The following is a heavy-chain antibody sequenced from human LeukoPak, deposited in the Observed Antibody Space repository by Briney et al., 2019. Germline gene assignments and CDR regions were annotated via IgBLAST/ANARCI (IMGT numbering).Heavy chain of an antibody. Sequence: PGGSLRLSCAASGLTFSIYSMNWVRQAPGKGLEWVSSISSSSSYIYYADSVKGRFTISRDNAKNSLYLQMNSLRAEDTAVYYCARRYDFWSGYYRADYYYGMDVWGQGTTVTVSS. CDR3: ARRYDFWSGYYRADYYYGMDV. J-gene: IGHJ6*02. D-gene: IGHD3-3*01. CDR1: GLTFSIYS. V-gene: IGHV3-21*01. CDR2: ISSSSSYI.